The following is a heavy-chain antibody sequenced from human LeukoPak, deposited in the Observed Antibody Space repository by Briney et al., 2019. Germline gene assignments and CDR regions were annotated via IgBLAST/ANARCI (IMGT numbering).Heavy chain of an antibody. V-gene: IGHV3-7*01. CDR2: IKQDGSEK. Sequence: GGSLRLSCAASGFTFSTYWMTWVRQAPRKGLEGVANIKQDGSEKKYVDSVKGRFTISRDNAKNSVYLQMNSLGVEDTAVYYCVRGGRGERPNYWGQGTLVTVST. D-gene: IGHD1-26*01. J-gene: IGHJ4*02. CDR3: VRGGRGERPNY. CDR1: GFTFSTYW.